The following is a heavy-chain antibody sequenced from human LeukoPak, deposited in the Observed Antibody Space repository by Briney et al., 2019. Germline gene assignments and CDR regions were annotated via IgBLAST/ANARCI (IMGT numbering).Heavy chain of an antibody. CDR2: INPSGGTT. D-gene: IGHD2-15*01. J-gene: IGHJ5*02. V-gene: IGHV1-46*01. Sequence: SVKVSCTGSGYTFTSYYMHWVRQAHGDGLDLMRIINPSGGTTGYAQKFQGRVTMTRDTSMSTVYMELSSLRSDDTAVYYCARAHCSGGACPNWFDPWGQGTLVTVSS. CDR1: GYTFTSYY. CDR3: ARAHCSGGACPNWFDP.